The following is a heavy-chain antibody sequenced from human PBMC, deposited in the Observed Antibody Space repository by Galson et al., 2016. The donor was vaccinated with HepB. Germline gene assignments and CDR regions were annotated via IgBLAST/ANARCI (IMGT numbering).Heavy chain of an antibody. V-gene: IGHV7-4-1*02. D-gene: IGHD5-18*01. J-gene: IGHJ6*02. CDR2: INTNTGNP. Sequence: SVKVSCKASGDTFSRYSINWVRQAPGQGLEWMGWINTNTGNPTYAQAFTGRFVFSLDASVSTAYLQITSLKAEDTAVYYCARAGDTALPHYYFYYGMDFWGQGTTVTVSS. CDR1: GDTFSRYS. CDR3: ARAGDTALPHYYFYYGMDF.